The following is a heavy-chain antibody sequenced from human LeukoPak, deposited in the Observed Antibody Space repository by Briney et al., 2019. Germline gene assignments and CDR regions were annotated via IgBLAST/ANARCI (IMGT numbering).Heavy chain of an antibody. Sequence: GGSLRLSCAASGFTVSSNYMSWVRQAPGKGLEWVSVIYSGGSTYYADSVKGRFTISRDSSKNTLYLQMNSLRAEDTAVYYCARDTYGDYGDYWGQGTLVTVSS. V-gene: IGHV3-53*01. CDR2: IYSGGST. CDR1: GFTVSSNY. J-gene: IGHJ4*02. CDR3: ARDTYGDYGDY. D-gene: IGHD4-17*01.